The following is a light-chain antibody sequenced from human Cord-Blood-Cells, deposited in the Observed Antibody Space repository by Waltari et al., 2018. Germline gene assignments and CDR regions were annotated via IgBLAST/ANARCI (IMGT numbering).Light chain of an antibody. CDR1: SSDVGGYNY. V-gene: IGLV2-14*01. CDR3: SSYTSSSTEV. CDR2: DVS. Sequence: QSALTQPASVSGSPGQSITISCTGTSSDVGGYNYVSWYQQHPGKAPKPMSYDVSNRPSGVSNRFSGSKSGNTASLTISGLQAEDEADYYCSSYTSSSTEVFGGGTKLTVL. J-gene: IGLJ2*01.